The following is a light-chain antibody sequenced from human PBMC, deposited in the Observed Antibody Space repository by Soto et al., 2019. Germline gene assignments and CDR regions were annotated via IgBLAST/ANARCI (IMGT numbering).Light chain of an antibody. Sequence: QSALTQPASVSRSPGQSITISCTGTSSDVGTYNFVSWYQQHPGKAPKLMIYEVSSRPSGVSNRFSGSKSGNTASLTISGLQAEDEADYYCSSYAGSNNLVFGGGTKLTVL. J-gene: IGLJ2*01. CDR3: SSYAGSNNLV. CDR1: SSDVGTYNF. V-gene: IGLV2-14*01. CDR2: EVS.